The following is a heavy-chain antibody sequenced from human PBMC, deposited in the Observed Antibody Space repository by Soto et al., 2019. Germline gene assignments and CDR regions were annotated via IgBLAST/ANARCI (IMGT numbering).Heavy chain of an antibody. CDR3: ARRGIGYCSGGSCSYNWFDP. J-gene: IGHJ5*02. CDR2: INHSGST. V-gene: IGHV4-34*01. D-gene: IGHD2-15*01. CDR1: GGSFSGYY. Sequence: SETLSLTCAVYGGSFSGYYWSWIRQPPGKGLEWIGEINHSGSTNYNPSLKSRVTISVDTSKNQFSLKLSSVTAADTAVYYCARRGIGYCSGGSCSYNWFDPWGQGTLVTVSS.